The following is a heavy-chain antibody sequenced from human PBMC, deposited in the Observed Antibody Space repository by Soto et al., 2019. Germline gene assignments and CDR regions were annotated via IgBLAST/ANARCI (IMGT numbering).Heavy chain of an antibody. CDR1: GYTFTSYD. D-gene: IGHD3-3*01. CDR3: ARGGPYYDFWSGYYTFSNSSLSNYMDV. V-gene: IGHV1-8*01. CDR2: MNPNSGNT. J-gene: IGHJ6*03. Sequence: GALVKVSCKASGYTFTSYDINWVRQATGQGLEWMGWMNPNSGNTGYAQKFQGRATMTRNTSISTAYMELSSLRSEDTAVYYCARGGPYYDFWSGYYTFSNSSLSNYMDVWGKGTTVTVSS.